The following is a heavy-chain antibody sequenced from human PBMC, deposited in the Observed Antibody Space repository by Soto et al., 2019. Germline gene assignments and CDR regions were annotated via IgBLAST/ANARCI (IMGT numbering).Heavy chain of an antibody. Sequence: EVQLVESGGRLIHPGGSLRLSCAASGFTFSNYDMHWVRQPTGKGLEWVSSIGTAGDTYYPASAKGRFTVSRENAKNSLYLQMNSLREEDTAVYYCARDLGFSGYVAFGMDVWGQGTTDTVSS. V-gene: IGHV3-13*01. D-gene: IGHD5-12*01. J-gene: IGHJ6*02. CDR2: IGTAGDT. CDR3: ARDLGFSGYVAFGMDV. CDR1: GFTFSNYD.